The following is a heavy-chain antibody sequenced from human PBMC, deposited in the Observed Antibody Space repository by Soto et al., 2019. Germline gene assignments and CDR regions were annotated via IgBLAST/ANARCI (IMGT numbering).Heavy chain of an antibody. Sequence: QVQLQESGPGLVKPSETLSLTCTVSGGSISNYYWSWIRQTPGKGLEWIGYVYYSGSTTYNPSLQGRLTISVDTSQNQFSLKLSSVTAADTAVYYCARDLGGLPAYNYYMDVWGKGTTVTVSS. D-gene: IGHD6-25*01. J-gene: IGHJ6*03. CDR3: ARDLGGLPAYNYYMDV. CDR2: VYYSGST. V-gene: IGHV4-59*01. CDR1: GGSISNYY.